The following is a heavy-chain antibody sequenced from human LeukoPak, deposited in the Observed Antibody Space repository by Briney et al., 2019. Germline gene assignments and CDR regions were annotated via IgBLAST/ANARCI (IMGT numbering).Heavy chain of an antibody. CDR3: ARQNGFYFDY. J-gene: IGHJ4*02. V-gene: IGHV4-59*01. D-gene: IGHD1-1*01. Sequence: SETLSLACTVSGGSISSYYWSWIRQPPGKGLEWIGYIYYSGGTNYNPSLKSRVTISVDTSKNQFSLKLSSATAADTAVYYCARQNGFYFDYWGQGTLVTVSS. CDR2: IYYSGGT. CDR1: GGSISSYY.